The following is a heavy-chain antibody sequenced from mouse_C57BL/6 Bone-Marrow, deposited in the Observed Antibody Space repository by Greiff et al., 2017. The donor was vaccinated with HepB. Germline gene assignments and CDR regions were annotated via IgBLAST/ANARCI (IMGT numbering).Heavy chain of an antibody. CDR1: GFTFSDYY. J-gene: IGHJ4*01. CDR3: ARHYYGSSYYAMDY. D-gene: IGHD1-1*01. Sequence: DVQLVESGGGLVQPGGSLKLSCAASGFTFSDYYMYWVRQTPEKRLEWVAYISNGGGSTYYPDTVKGRFTISRDNAKNTLYLQMSRLKSEDTAMYYCARHYYGSSYYAMDYWGQGTSVTVSS. V-gene: IGHV5-12*01. CDR2: ISNGGGST.